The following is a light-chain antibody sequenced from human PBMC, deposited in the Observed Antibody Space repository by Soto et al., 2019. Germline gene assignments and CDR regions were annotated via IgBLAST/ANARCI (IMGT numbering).Light chain of an antibody. Sequence: EIRLTQAPGTLSLSPGERATLSCRASRSVSSSYLAWYQQRPGQAPRLPTYGASSGATGIPDRFSGSGSGTEFTLTISRLEPEEFAVYYCQQYGSSTLTFGGGTKVDIK. CDR3: QQYGSSTLT. J-gene: IGKJ4*01. CDR1: RSVSSSY. CDR2: GAS. V-gene: IGKV3-20*01.